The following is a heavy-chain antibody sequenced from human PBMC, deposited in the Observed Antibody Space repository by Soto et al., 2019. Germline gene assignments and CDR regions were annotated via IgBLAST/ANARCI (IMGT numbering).Heavy chain of an antibody. J-gene: IGHJ4*02. CDR1: GGSISSGGYY. CDR2: IYYSGST. Sequence: SETLSLTCTVSGGSISSGGYYWSWIRQHPGKGLEWIGYIYYSGSTYYNPSLKSRDTISVDTSKKQFSLKLSSVTAADTAVYYCATLDSSSWYSSAQLYWGQGTLVTVSS. D-gene: IGHD6-13*01. V-gene: IGHV4-31*03. CDR3: ATLDSSSWYSSAQLY.